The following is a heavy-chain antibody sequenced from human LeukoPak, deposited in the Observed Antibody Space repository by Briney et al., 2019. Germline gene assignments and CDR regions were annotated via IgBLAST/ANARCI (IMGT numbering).Heavy chain of an antibody. Sequence: SETLSLTCTVSGGSITSNSYYWGWIRQPPGKGLEWIGSIYFSGSAYYNPSLQSRVAISVDTSKSQFSLKLSSVTAVDTAVYYCARDPRGRYEDWFDPWGQGTLVTVSS. V-gene: IGHV4-39*07. D-gene: IGHD1-26*01. CDR3: ARDPRGRYEDWFDP. CDR2: IYFSGSA. CDR1: GGSITSNSYY. J-gene: IGHJ5*02.